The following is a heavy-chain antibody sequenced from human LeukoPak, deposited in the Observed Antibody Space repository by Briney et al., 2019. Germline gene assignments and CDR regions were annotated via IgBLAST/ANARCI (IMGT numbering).Heavy chain of an antibody. V-gene: IGHV3-23*01. D-gene: IGHD6-13*01. Sequence: PGGSLRLSCAAFGFTFSNYAISWVRQAPGKGLEWVSAISGSGGSTYYADPVKGRFTISRDNSKNTLYLQMNSLRAEDTAVYYCAKDVREQLVQEGFDYWGQGTLVTVSS. CDR1: GFTFSNYA. CDR2: ISGSGGST. CDR3: AKDVREQLVQEGFDY. J-gene: IGHJ4*02.